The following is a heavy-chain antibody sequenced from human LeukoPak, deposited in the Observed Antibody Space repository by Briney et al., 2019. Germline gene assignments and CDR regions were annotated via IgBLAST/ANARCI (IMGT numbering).Heavy chain of an antibody. J-gene: IGHJ4*02. Sequence: ASVKVSCKASGYTFTSYDINWVRQATGQGLEWMGWMNPNSGNTGYAQKFQGRVTITRNTSISTAYMELSSLRSEDTAVYYCARGDLAHYYDSSGYYLDWGQGTLVTVSS. V-gene: IGHV1-8*03. CDR2: MNPNSGNT. CDR3: ARGDLAHYYDSSGYYLD. CDR1: GYTFTSYD. D-gene: IGHD3-22*01.